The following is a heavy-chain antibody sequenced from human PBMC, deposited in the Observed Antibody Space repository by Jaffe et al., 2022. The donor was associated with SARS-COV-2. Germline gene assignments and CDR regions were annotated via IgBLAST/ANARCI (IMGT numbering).Heavy chain of an antibody. Sequence: QVQLVQSGAEVKKPGASVKVSCKVSGYTLSELTMHWVRQAPGRGLEWMGGFDPEDGETAYAQKFQGRVTMTEDTSTDTAYMEVSSLGSEDTAVYYCASYKSGFHNWGQGTLVTVSS. D-gene: IGHD6-19*01. CDR1: GYTLSELT. J-gene: IGHJ4*02. CDR2: FDPEDGET. V-gene: IGHV1-24*01. CDR3: ASYKSGFHN.